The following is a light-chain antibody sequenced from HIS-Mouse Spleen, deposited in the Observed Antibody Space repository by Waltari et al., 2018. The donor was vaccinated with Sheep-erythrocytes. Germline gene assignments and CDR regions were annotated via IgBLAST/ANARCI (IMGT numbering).Light chain of an antibody. CDR3: QQYYSTPIT. Sequence: DIVMTQSPDSLAVSLGERATINCKSSQSVLYSSNNKNYLAWYQQKPGQPPKLLIYWASTRESVVPDRFSGSGSGTDFTLTICSLQAEDVAVYYCQQYYSTPITFGQGTRLEIK. J-gene: IGKJ5*01. CDR1: QSVLYSSNNKNY. CDR2: WAS. V-gene: IGKV4-1*01.